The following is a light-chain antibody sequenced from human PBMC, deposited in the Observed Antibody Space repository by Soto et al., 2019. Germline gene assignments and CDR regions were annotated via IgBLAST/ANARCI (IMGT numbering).Light chain of an antibody. Sequence: EIVITQSPESLSLSPREKATLSCRASQSVSSNLAWYQQKPGQAPRLLIYGASTRATGIPARFSGRGSGTEFTLTISSLQSEDFAVYYCQQYNNWPRTFGQGPKVDIK. CDR1: QSVSSN. CDR2: GAS. V-gene: IGKV3-15*01. J-gene: IGKJ1*01. CDR3: QQYNNWPRT.